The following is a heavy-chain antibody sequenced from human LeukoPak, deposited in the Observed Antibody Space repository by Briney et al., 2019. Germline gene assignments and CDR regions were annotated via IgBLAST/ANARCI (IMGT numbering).Heavy chain of an antibody. J-gene: IGHJ4*02. CDR3: ARHVLSGGSYYLDY. V-gene: IGHV5-51*01. CDR2: INPGDSDT. Sequence: GESLKISCKGSGYGFTSYRIGWVRQMPGKGLEWMGTINPGDSDTRYSPSFQGQVTISADKSISTAFLQWSSLKASDTAMYYCARHVLSGGSYYLDYWGQGTLVTVSS. CDR1: GYGFTSYR. D-gene: IGHD1-26*01.